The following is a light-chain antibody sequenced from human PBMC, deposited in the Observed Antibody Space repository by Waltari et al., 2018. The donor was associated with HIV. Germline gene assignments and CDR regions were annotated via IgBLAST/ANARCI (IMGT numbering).Light chain of an antibody. J-gene: IGKJ4*01. CDR1: QSVSRN. CDR3: QQYNNWPPLT. V-gene: IGKV3-15*01. CDR2: GAA. Sequence: EIVMTQSPATLSLSPGERATLSCRASQSVSRNLAWYQQKPDQPPRLLSYGAATRATGVPARFSGSGSGTEFILTISSLQSEDFAVYYCQQYNNWPPLTFGGGTKVEIK.